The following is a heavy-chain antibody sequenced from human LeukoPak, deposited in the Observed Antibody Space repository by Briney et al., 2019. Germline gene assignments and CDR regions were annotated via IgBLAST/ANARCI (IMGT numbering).Heavy chain of an antibody. V-gene: IGHV3-23*01. D-gene: IGHD3-10*01. Sequence: GGSLRLSCAVSGITLSNYGMSWVRQAPGKGLEWVAGISGSGGRTNYADSVKCRFTISRDSPKNTLYLQMNSLRAEDTAVYFCAKRGVVIRVVLVGFHKEAYYFDSWGQGALVTVSS. CDR3: AKRGVVIRVVLVGFHKEAYYFDS. CDR2: ISGSGGRT. J-gene: IGHJ4*02. CDR1: GITLSNYG.